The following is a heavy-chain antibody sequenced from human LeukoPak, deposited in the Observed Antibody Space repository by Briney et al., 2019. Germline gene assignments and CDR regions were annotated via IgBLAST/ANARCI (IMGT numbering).Heavy chain of an antibody. J-gene: IGHJ3*02. CDR3: AKSNSMIVVVDAFDI. CDR1: GFTFSSYA. Sequence: GGSLRLSCAASGFTFSSYAMSWVRQAPGKGLEWVSGISGSGTSTYYGDSVKGRFTISRDNSKNTLYLQMNSLRAEDTAVYYCAKSNSMIVVVDAFDIWGQGTMVTVSS. D-gene: IGHD3-22*01. CDR2: ISGSGTST. V-gene: IGHV3-23*01.